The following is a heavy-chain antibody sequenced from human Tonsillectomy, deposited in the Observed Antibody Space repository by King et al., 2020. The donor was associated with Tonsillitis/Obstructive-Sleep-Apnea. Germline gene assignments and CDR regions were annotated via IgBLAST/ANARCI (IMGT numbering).Heavy chain of an antibody. CDR3: AKGGCSTISCYNWCY. Sequence: QLVQSGGGLVQPGRSLRLSCAASGFTFGDYAMHWVRQAPGKGLEWVSSISWNRDNIDYGDSVKGRFTISRDNAKDSLYLQMNSLRAEDTAVYYCAKGGCSTISCYNWCYWGQGTLVTVSS. CDR2: ISWNRDNI. V-gene: IGHV3-9*01. D-gene: IGHD2-2*01. CDR1: GFTFGDYA. J-gene: IGHJ4*02.